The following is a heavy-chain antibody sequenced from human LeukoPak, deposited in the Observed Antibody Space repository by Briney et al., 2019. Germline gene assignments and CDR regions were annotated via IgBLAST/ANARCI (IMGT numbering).Heavy chain of an antibody. CDR2: IYYSGST. V-gene: IGHV4-39*01. CDR3: ARLAMVRGVIVRWFDP. D-gene: IGHD3-10*01. Sequence: PSETLSLTCTVSGGSISSYYWGWIRQPPGKGLEWIGSIYYSGSTYYNPSLKSRVTISVDTSKNQFSLKLSSVTAADTAVYYCARLAMVRGVIVRWFDPWGQGTLVTVSS. J-gene: IGHJ5*02. CDR1: GGSISSYY.